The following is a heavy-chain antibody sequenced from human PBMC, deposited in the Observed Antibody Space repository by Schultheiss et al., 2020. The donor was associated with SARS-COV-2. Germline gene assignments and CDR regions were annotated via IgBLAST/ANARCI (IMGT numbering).Heavy chain of an antibody. CDR1: GFTFGSYW. D-gene: IGHD3-16*01. Sequence: GGSLRLSCAASGFTFGSYWMCWVRQAPGKGLEWVSRINSDGSSTSYADSVKGRFTISRDNAKNTLYLQMNSLRAEDTAVYYCARAGEGRYYYYGMDVWGQGTTVTVSS. V-gene: IGHV3-74*01. CDR3: ARAGEGRYYYYGMDV. J-gene: IGHJ6*02. CDR2: INSDGSST.